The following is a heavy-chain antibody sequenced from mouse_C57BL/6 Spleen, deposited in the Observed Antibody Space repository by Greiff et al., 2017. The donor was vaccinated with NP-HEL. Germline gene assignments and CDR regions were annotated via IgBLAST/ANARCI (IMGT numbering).Heavy chain of an antibody. CDR2: IYPSSGYT. J-gene: IGHJ2*01. D-gene: IGHD5-1-1*01. CDR1: GYTFTSYS. V-gene: IGHV1-4*01. Sequence: VKLQESGAELVRPGASVKMSCKASGYTFTSYSMHWVKQRPGQGLEWIGYIYPSSGYTKYNQKFKDKATLTVDKSSSTAYMHLSSLTSEVYEVSRSTRKGAIIPFDYWGQGTTLTVSS. CDR3: TRKGAIIPFDY.